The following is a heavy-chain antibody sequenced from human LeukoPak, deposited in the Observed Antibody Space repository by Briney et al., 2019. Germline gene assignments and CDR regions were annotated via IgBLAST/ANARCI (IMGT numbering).Heavy chain of an antibody. CDR1: GGSFSGYY. CDR3: ARGRLIGGYSGYDYVYYFDY. V-gene: IGHV4-34*01. D-gene: IGHD5-12*01. Sequence: KSSETLSLTCAVYGGSFSGYYWSWIRQPPGKGLEWIGEINHSGSTNYNPSLKSRVTISVDTSKNQFSLKLSSVTAADTAVYYCARGRLIGGYSGYDYVYYFDYWGQGTLVTVSS. J-gene: IGHJ4*02. CDR2: INHSGST.